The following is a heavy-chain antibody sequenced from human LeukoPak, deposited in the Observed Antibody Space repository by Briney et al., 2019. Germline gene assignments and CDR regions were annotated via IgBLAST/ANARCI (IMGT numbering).Heavy chain of an antibody. Sequence: SETLSLTCTVSGASVSGSPYYWGWIRQPPGKGLEWIGSIYYSGTTYYNSALMSRVTISLDASKNQFSLRLSSVSAADTAMYFCAGRAMARGVTHYYFDYWGQGILVTVSS. CDR3: AGRAMARGVTHYYFDY. CDR2: IYYSGTT. CDR1: GASVSGSPYY. V-gene: IGHV4-39*01. J-gene: IGHJ4*02. D-gene: IGHD3-10*01.